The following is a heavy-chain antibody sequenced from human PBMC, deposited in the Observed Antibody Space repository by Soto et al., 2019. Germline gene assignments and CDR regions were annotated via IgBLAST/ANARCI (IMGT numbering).Heavy chain of an antibody. J-gene: IGHJ4*01. D-gene: IGHD3-3*01. CDR2: ISAYNGNT. CDR3: AREGGITIFGVAPGAY. Sequence: VKVSCKASGYTFTSYGFSWVRQAPGQGLEWMGWISAYNGNTHYAQKVQGRVTMTTDSSTTTAYMELRSLTSDDTAVYYCAREGGITIFGVAPGAYWGQGTLVTVSS. V-gene: IGHV1-18*01. CDR1: GYTFTSYG.